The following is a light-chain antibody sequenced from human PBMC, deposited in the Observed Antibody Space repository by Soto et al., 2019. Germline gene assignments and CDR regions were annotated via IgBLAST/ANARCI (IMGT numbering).Light chain of an antibody. CDR3: QQYNAYPWT. CDR2: KAS. CDR1: QFISTW. J-gene: IGKJ1*01. Sequence: DIQMTQSPSTLSASVGDSVTITCRASQFISTWLAWYQQKPGKAPKLLIYKASSLETWVPSRFSGSGSGTEFTLTISSLQPDDFATYYCQQYNAYPWTFGQGTKVEIK. V-gene: IGKV1-5*03.